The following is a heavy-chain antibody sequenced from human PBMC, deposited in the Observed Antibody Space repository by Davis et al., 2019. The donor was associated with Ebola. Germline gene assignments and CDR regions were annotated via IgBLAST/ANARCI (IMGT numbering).Heavy chain of an antibody. V-gene: IGHV1-46*01. Sequence: ASVTVSCKASGYTFTSYYMHWVRQAPGQGLEWLGIINPSGGSTTYAQKFQGRVTMTRDTSTRTVYMELTSLRSEDTAVCYCARAPTWSQINYYCFDYWGQGTLVTVSS. CDR2: INPSGGST. CDR1: GYTFTSYY. D-gene: IGHD3-10*01. J-gene: IGHJ4*02. CDR3: ARAPTWSQINYYCFDY.